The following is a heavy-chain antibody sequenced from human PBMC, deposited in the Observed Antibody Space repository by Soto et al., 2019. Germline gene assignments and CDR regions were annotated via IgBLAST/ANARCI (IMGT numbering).Heavy chain of an antibody. J-gene: IGHJ6*02. CDR1: GYTFTGYY. CDR3: ARGANWNYLKQYYYYGMDV. D-gene: IGHD1-7*01. Sequence: ASVKVSCKASGYTFTGYYMHWVRQAPGQGLEWMGWINPNSGGTNYAQKFQGWVTMTRDTSISTAYMELSRLRSDDTAVYYCARGANWNYLKQYYYYGMDVWGQGTTGTVSS. V-gene: IGHV1-2*04. CDR2: INPNSGGT.